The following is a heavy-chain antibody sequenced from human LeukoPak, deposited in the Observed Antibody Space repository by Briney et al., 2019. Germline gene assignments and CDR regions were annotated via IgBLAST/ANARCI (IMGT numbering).Heavy chain of an antibody. CDR2: ISGSGGST. V-gene: IGHV3-23*01. Sequence: GGSLRLSCAASGFTFSSYAMSWVRQAPGKWLEWVSAISGSGGSTYYADSVKGRFTISRDNSKNTLYLQMNSLRAEDTAVYYCAKDVSWGSYITWGQGTLVTVSS. CDR1: GFTFSSYA. CDR3: AKDVSWGSYIT. J-gene: IGHJ5*02. D-gene: IGHD3-16*01.